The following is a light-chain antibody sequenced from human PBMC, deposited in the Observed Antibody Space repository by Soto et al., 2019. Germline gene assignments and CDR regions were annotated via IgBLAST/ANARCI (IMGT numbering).Light chain of an antibody. CDR2: GAP. Sequence: EIVLTQTRRALGLNHGEIATLSCRSSRGVSSSYSAWYQQKPGQAPRLLIYGAPSRATRIPDRFSGSGSGTDFTLTISRLEHEDFAVYYCQQYGRPPLTFGEGTKVDIK. J-gene: IGKJ4*01. V-gene: IGKV3-20*01. CDR1: RGVSSSY. CDR3: QQYGRPPLT.